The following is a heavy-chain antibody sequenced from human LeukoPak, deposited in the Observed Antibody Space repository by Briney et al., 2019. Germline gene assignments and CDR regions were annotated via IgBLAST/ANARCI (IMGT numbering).Heavy chain of an antibody. V-gene: IGHV5-51*01. D-gene: IGHD2-15*01. CDR1: GYSFTNYW. CDR3: ALKSRGYCSGGRCYIGY. CDR2: IYPGDSDT. Sequence: GESLKISCKGSGYSFTNYWIGWVRQMPGKGLEWMGIIYPGDSDTRYSPSFQGQVTISADKSISTAYLQWCSLRASDSAMYYCALKSRGYCSGGRCYIGYWGQGTLVTVSS. J-gene: IGHJ4*02.